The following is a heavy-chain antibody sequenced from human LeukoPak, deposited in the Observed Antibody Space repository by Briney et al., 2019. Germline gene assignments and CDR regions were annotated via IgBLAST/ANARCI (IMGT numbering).Heavy chain of an antibody. V-gene: IGHV1-8*03. J-gene: IGHJ4*02. CDR2: MNPNSGNT. D-gene: IGHD3-3*01. CDR3: ASSRSGYFWSGYQPFDY. CDR1: GYTFTSYD. Sequence: ASVKVSCKASGYTFTSYDINWVRQATGQGLEWMGWMNPNSGNTGYAQKFQGRVTITRNTSISTAYMELSSLRSEDTAVYYCASSRSGYFWSGYQPFDYWGQGTLVTVSS.